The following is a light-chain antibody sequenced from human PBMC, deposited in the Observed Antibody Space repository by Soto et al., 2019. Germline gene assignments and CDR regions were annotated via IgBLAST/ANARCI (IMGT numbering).Light chain of an antibody. Sequence: DIQMTQSPSSLSASVGDRVTITCRASQGISNYLAWYQQKPGKVPKLLIYAASTLQSGGPSRFSGSGAGTDLTLTISSLQPEDVATYYCQKYNSARTRQFAFGTGTKVD. CDR2: AAS. V-gene: IGKV1-27*01. CDR1: QGISNY. J-gene: IGKJ3*01. CDR3: QKYNSARTRQFA.